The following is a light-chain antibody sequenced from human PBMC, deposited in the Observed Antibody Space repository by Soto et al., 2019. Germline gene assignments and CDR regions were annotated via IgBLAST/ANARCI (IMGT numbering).Light chain of an antibody. CDR1: QSISPW. Sequence: DIQMTQSPSTLSASVGDRVTITCRASQSISPWLAWYQQKPGTAPKLLIYKASSLESGVPSRFSGSASGTEFTLTISSLQPDDFGSYYCQHMRTFGQGTKVDIK. CDR3: QHMRT. CDR2: KAS. V-gene: IGKV1-5*03. J-gene: IGKJ1*01.